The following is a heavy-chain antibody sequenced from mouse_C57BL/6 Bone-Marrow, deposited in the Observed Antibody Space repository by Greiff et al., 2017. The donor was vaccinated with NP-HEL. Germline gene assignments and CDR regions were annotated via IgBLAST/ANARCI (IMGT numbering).Heavy chain of an antibody. D-gene: IGHD2-4*01. V-gene: IGHV5-16*01. CDR1: GFTFSDYY. Sequence: EVQVVESEGGLVQPGSSMKLSCTTSGFTFSDYYMAWVRQVPEKGLDWVANINYDGSSTYYLDSLKSRFIISRDNAKNSLYLQMSSLKSEDTATYYCAREEKLRRRTYAMDYWGQGTSVTGSS. CDR2: INYDGSST. CDR3: AREEKLRRRTYAMDY. J-gene: IGHJ4*01.